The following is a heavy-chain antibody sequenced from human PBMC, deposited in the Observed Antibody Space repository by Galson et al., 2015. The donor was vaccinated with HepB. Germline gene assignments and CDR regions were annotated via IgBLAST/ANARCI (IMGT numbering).Heavy chain of an antibody. CDR2: INPDGSEK. J-gene: IGHJ6*02. CDR1: EFTFSSYW. D-gene: IGHD3-10*01. V-gene: IGHV3-7*03. Sequence: SLRLSCAASEFTFSSYWMNWVRQAPGKGLEWVANINPDGSEKYYVPSLKGRFTISRDNAKNSLYLQMDSLRAEDTAVYYCARRISLVRGIITKPDYYYGMDVWGQGTTVTVAS. CDR3: ARRISLVRGIITKPDYYYGMDV.